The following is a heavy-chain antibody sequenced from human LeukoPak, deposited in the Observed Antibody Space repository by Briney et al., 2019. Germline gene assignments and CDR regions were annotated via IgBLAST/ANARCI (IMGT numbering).Heavy chain of an antibody. CDR3: ARDGGYSYGYPDY. V-gene: IGHV3-23*01. J-gene: IGHJ4*02. CDR2: INSNGRRT. CDR1: RFTFSKYA. Sequence: AGGSLRLSCAASRFTFSKYAMSWVRQAPGKGLEWISTINSNGRRTYYADSVKGRFTISRDNAKNSLYLQMNSLRAEDTAVYYCARDGGYSYGYPDYWGQGTLVTVSS. D-gene: IGHD5-18*01.